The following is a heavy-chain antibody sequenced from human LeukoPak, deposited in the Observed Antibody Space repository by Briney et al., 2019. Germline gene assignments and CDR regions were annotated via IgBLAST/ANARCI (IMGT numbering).Heavy chain of an antibody. J-gene: IGHJ5*02. CDR1: GGSINSSGYY. D-gene: IGHD3-10*01. V-gene: IGHV4-39*07. CDR2: HYYSGSI. CDR3: ARAFYGYYGSGSYSLSQYNWFDP. Sequence: SETLSLTCTVSGGSINSSGYYWGWIRQPPGKGLEWIGSHYYSGSIYYNPSLKSRVTISVDTSKNQFSLKLSSVTAADTAVYYCARAFYGYYGSGSYSLSQYNWFDPWGQGTLVTVSS.